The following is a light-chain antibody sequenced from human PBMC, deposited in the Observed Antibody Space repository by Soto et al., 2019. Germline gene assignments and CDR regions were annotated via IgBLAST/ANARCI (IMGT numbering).Light chain of an antibody. CDR2: GAS. CDR3: QQYGTSRWT. V-gene: IGKV3-20*01. CDR1: QSVSSSY. J-gene: IGKJ1*01. Sequence: PGERATLSCRASQSVSSSYLAWYQQKPGQAPRLLIYGASSRATGIPDRFSGSGSGTDFTLTISRREPGDFAVYYCQQYGTSRWTFGQGTKVEIK.